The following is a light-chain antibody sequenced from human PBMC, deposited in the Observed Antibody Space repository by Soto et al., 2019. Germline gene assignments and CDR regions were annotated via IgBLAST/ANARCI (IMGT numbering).Light chain of an antibody. V-gene: IGLV2-8*01. CDR2: EVT. CDR1: SSDVGGYNY. Sequence: SVLTQPPSASGSPGQSVTISCTGTSSDVGGYNYVSWYQHHPGKAPKLMISEVTSRPSGVPDRFSGSKSGNTASLTVSGLQAEDEADYYCTSYSGSNTPYVFGTGTKVTVL. J-gene: IGLJ1*01. CDR3: TSYSGSNTPYV.